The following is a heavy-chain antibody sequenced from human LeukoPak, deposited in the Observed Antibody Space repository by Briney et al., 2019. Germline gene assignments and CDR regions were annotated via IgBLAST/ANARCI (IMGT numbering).Heavy chain of an antibody. V-gene: IGHV3-30*18. CDR3: AKEGYGRSWGY. Sequence: PGGSLRLSCAASGFTFSSYGMHWVRQAPGKGLEWVAVISYDGSNKYYADSVKGRFTISRDNSKNTLYLQMNSLRVEDTAVYYCAKEGYGRSWGYWGQGTLVTVSS. D-gene: IGHD4-17*01. J-gene: IGHJ4*02. CDR1: GFTFSSYG. CDR2: ISYDGSNK.